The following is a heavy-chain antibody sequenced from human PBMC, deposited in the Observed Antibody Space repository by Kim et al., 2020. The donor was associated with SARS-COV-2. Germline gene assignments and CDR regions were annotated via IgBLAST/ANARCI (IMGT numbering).Heavy chain of an antibody. D-gene: IGHD4-17*01. Sequence: GGSLRLSCAASGFTFSSYGMHWVRQAPGKGLEWVAVIWYDGSNKYYADSVKGRFTISRDNSKNTLYLQMNSLRAEDTAVYYCAREKVYGEDYGMDVWGQGTTVTVSS. V-gene: IGHV3-33*01. CDR3: AREKVYGEDYGMDV. CDR1: GFTFSSYG. CDR2: IWYDGSNK. J-gene: IGHJ6*02.